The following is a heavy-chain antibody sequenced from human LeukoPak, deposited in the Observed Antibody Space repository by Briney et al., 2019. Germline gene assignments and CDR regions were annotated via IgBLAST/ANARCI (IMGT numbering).Heavy chain of an antibody. V-gene: IGHV3-33*06. CDR2: IRSDGSTK. D-gene: IGHD3-10*01. Sequence: PGGSLRLSCAASGFTFSSYGLRWVRQAPGKGLEWVAVIRSDGSTKYSADSVKGRFTISRDNSKNTLYLQMDSLRAEDTAVYYCAKRGGSGSNNFDYWGQGTLVTVSS. J-gene: IGHJ4*02. CDR3: AKRGGSGSNNFDY. CDR1: GFTFSSYG.